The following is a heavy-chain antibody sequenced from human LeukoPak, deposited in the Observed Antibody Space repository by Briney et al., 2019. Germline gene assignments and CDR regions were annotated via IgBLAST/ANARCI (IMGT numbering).Heavy chain of an antibody. Sequence: SETLSLTCAVSGGSFSGYYWSWIRQPPGKGLEWIGEINHSGSTNYNPSLKSRVSISVATSKNQFSLKLSSVTAADTAVYYCARPRGAVTTRSFDYWGQGTLVTVSS. D-gene: IGHD4-11*01. CDR2: INHSGST. V-gene: IGHV4-34*01. CDR1: GGSFSGYY. J-gene: IGHJ4*02. CDR3: ARPRGAVTTRSFDY.